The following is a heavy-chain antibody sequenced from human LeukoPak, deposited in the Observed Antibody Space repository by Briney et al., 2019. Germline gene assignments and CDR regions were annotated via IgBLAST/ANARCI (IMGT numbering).Heavy chain of an antibody. CDR1: GYTFTGNY. CDR2: INPNSGDT. V-gene: IGHV1-2*02. J-gene: IGHJ4*02. D-gene: IGHD6-19*01. CDR3: VRDRHTVAVAATLDY. Sequence: ASVKVSCKSSGYTFTGNYMHWVRQAPGQGLEWMGWINPNSGDTKYAQNFQGRVTMTRDTSITTTYMELSSLRSDDTAAYYCVRDRHTVAVAATLDYWGQGTLVIASS.